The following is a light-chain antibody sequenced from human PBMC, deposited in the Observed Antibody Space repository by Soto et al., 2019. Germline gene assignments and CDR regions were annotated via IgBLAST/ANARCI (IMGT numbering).Light chain of an antibody. CDR1: SGDVGGYNY. V-gene: IGLV2-14*01. CDR3: SSYTSSSTLSVV. Sequence: QSALTQPASVSGSPGQSITISCTGTSGDVGGYNYVSWYQQHPGKAPKLMIYEVSNRPSGVSNRFSGSKSGNTASLTISGLQAEDEADYYCSSYTSSSTLSVVFGGGTKVTVL. CDR2: EVS. J-gene: IGLJ2*01.